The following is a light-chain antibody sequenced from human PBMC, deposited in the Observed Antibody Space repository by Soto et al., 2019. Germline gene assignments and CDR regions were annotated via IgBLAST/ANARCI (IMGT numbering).Light chain of an antibody. V-gene: IGKV3-20*01. J-gene: IGKJ4*01. CDR2: GAS. CDR1: QSVPKDY. CDR3: QQSSSSPLT. Sequence: PGERATLSCRASQSVPKDYLVWYQHKPGQAPRLLIHGASSRATGIPDRFSGSGSGTDFTLTISRLEPEDFASYYCQQSSSSPLTYGGGTKVDIK.